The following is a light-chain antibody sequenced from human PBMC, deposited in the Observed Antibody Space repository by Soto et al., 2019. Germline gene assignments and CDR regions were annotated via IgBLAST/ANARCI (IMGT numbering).Light chain of an antibody. Sequence: EIVLIQSPATLSLSPGERATLSCRASQSVSSYLAWYQQKPGQAPRLLIYDASNRATGIPARFSGSGSGTDFTLTISSLEPEDFAVYYCQQRSNGITFGQGTRLEIK. V-gene: IGKV3-11*01. CDR1: QSVSSY. J-gene: IGKJ5*01. CDR3: QQRSNGIT. CDR2: DAS.